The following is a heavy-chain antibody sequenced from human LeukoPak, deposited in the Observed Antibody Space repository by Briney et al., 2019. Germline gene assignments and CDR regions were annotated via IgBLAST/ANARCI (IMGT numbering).Heavy chain of an antibody. CDR3: ARTNYGDYRNWFDP. J-gene: IGHJ5*02. Sequence: RESGPTLVSPTQTLTLTCTFSGFSLSTGGMRVSWIRQPPGKALEWLARIDWDDDKFYSTSLKSRLTISKDTSKNQVVLTMTNMDPVDTATYYCARTNYGDYRNWFDPWGQGTLVTVSS. V-gene: IGHV2-70*17. CDR1: GFSLSTGGMR. D-gene: IGHD4-17*01. CDR2: IDWDDDK.